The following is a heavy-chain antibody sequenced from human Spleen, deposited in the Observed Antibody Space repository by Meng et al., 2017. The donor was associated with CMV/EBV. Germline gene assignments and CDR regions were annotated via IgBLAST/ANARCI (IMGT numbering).Heavy chain of an antibody. V-gene: IGHV1-2*02. D-gene: IGHD6-19*01. CDR1: GFTFTDYY. CDR3: ARPGVWYGDFDL. J-gene: IGHJ2*01. Sequence: SCRASGFTFTDYYIHWLRQAPGQGLEWMGWINTKTGDTDVAQKYRGRVTLTRDTSIRTVYMGLNRLTFDDTAIYYCARPGVWYGDFDLWGRGTLVTVSS. CDR2: INTKTGDT.